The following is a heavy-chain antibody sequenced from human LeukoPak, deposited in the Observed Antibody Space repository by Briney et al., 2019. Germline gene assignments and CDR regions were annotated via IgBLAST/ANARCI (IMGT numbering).Heavy chain of an antibody. J-gene: IGHJ4*02. V-gene: IGHV1-2*06. CDR2: INPNSGGT. CDR1: GYTFTGYY. CDR3: AIRLYSSGWYGDY. D-gene: IGHD6-19*01. Sequence: ASVKVSCKASGYTFTGYYMHWVRQAPGQGLEWMGRINPNSGGTNYAKKFQGRVTMTRDTSISTAYMELSRLRSDDTAVYYCAIRLYSSGWYGDYWGQGTLVTVSS.